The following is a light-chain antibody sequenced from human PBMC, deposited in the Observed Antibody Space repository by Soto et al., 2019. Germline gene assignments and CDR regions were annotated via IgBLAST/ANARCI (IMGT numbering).Light chain of an antibody. Sequence: QSVLTQPPSASGTLGQRVTISCSGSNSNIGRNTVNWYQDLPGTAPKLLIYSNDRRPSGVPGRFSGSKSGTSASLAISGLHSEEEADYYCVAWDDTLNGKYVFGTGTKVTVL. V-gene: IGLV1-44*01. J-gene: IGLJ1*01. CDR3: VAWDDTLNGKYV. CDR1: NSNIGRNT. CDR2: SND.